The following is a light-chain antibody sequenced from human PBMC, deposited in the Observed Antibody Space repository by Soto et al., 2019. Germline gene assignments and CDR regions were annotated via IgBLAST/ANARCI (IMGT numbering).Light chain of an antibody. Sequence: SYELTQPPSVSLAPGQTARLTCGGSNIGSKTVHWYQQKPGQAPVVVISDDTDRPSGIPERFSGSNSRNTATLTIGRVEAGDEADYYCLVWDDSTDHRVVFGGGTKVTVL. V-gene: IGLV3-21*02. CDR3: LVWDDSTDHRVV. J-gene: IGLJ2*01. CDR2: DDT. CDR1: NIGSKT.